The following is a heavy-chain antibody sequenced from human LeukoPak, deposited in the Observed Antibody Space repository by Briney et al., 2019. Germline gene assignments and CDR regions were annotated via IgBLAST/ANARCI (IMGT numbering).Heavy chain of an antibody. CDR2: VYYSGST. Sequence: SETLSLTCTVSGGSISSSSYYWGWIRQPPGKGLEWIGMVYYSGSTYYNPSLKSRVTISVDTSKNQFSLKLSSVTAADTAVYYCARRDRCSSTSCYGWFDPWGQGTLVTVSS. D-gene: IGHD2-2*01. CDR1: GGSISSSSYY. CDR3: ARRDRCSSTSCYGWFDP. V-gene: IGHV4-39*01. J-gene: IGHJ5*02.